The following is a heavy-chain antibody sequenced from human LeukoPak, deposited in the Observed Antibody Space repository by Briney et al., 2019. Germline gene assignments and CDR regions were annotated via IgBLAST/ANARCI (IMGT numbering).Heavy chain of an antibody. D-gene: IGHD3-10*01. Sequence: SETLSLTCAVSGYSISSGYYWGWIRQPPGKGLEWIGSIYHSGSTYYNPSLKSRFTISVDTSKNHFSLKLSSVTAADTAVYYCAGLWFGELLLLDYWGQGTLVTVSS. CDR1: GYSISSGYY. CDR3: AGLWFGELLLLDY. CDR2: IYHSGST. J-gene: IGHJ4*02. V-gene: IGHV4-38-2*01.